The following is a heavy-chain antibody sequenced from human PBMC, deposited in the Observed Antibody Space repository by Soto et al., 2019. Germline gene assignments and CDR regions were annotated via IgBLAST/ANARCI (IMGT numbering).Heavy chain of an antibody. D-gene: IGHD2-15*01. Sequence: QGQLMQSGAEVKTPGASVMVSCKASGFSFVEYSFTWVRQAPGQGLEWMGWTSAYNGNTKYAQKFQGRVTMTTDTSTGTAYMELRSLRSDDTALHFCVRLPCGAGTCYPPTFDYWGQGTLVTVSS. V-gene: IGHV1-18*01. J-gene: IGHJ4*02. CDR2: TSAYNGNT. CDR1: GFSFVEYS. CDR3: VRLPCGAGTCYPPTFDY.